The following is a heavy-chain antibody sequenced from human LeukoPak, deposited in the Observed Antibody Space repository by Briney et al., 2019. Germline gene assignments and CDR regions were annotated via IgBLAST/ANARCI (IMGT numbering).Heavy chain of an antibody. D-gene: IGHD5-12*01. J-gene: IGHJ4*02. Sequence: GGSLTLSCSASGFTFSSYDMHWVRQAPGKGLEYVSAISSNGGSTYYADSVKGRFTISRDNSKNTLYLQMSSLRAEDTAVYYCGKGYSGYDFNFDYWGQGTLVTVSS. CDR3: GKGYSGYDFNFDY. CDR1: GFTFSSYD. V-gene: IGHV3-64D*06. CDR2: ISSNGGST.